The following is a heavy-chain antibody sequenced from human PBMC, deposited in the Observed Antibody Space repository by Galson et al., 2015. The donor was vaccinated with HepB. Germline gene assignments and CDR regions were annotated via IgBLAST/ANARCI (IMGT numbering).Heavy chain of an antibody. CDR1: GFTFSSYA. Sequence: SLRLSCAASGFTFSSYAMSWVRQRPGKRLEWVSGITGDGVNTYHADSVRGRFTISRDNSARTLSLQMNSLRTEDTALYYCARAPKSTCLGALCYAFDYWGRATLVTVSS. D-gene: IGHD2-2*01. J-gene: IGHJ4*02. CDR2: ITGDGVNT. CDR3: ARAPKSTCLGALCYAFDY. V-gene: IGHV3-23*01.